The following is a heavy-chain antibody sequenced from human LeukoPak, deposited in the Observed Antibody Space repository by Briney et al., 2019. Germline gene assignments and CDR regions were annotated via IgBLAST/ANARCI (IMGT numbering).Heavy chain of an antibody. CDR3: ARVGDYYYGMDV. V-gene: IGHV4-59*01. D-gene: IGHD3-16*01. Sequence: SETLSLTCTVSGGSISSYYWSWIRQPPGKGLEWIGYIYYRGSTNYNPSLKSRVTISVDTSKNQFSLKLSSVTAADTAVYYCARVGDYYYGMDVWGQGTTVTVSS. J-gene: IGHJ6*02. CDR2: IYYRGST. CDR1: GGSISSYY.